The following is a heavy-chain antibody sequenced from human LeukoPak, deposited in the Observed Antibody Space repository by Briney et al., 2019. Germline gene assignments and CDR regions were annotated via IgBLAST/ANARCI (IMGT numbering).Heavy chain of an antibody. CDR1: GYTFTSYY. J-gene: IGHJ4*02. CDR3: ASNKGPPTPPDY. V-gene: IGHV1-46*01. Sequence: ASVKVSCTASGYTFTSYYMHWVRQAPGQGLEWMGIINPSGGSTSYAQKFQGRVTMTRDTSTSTVYMELSSLRSEDTAVYYCASNKGPPTPPDYWGQGTLVTVSS. CDR2: INPSGGST. D-gene: IGHD1/OR15-1a*01.